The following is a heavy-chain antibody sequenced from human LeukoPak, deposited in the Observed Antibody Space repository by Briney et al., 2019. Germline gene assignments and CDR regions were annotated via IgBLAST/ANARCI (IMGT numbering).Heavy chain of an antibody. V-gene: IGHV4-59*01. CDR2: IYHSGTT. CDR1: GXSISSFY. D-gene: IGHD2-15*01. Sequence: SETLSLTCTVSGXSISSFYGSWIRQPPGKGLEWIGYIYHSGTTYYNPSLKSRVTISVDTSKNQFSLKLSSVTAADTAEYYCARVLASDSDYYYYGMDVWGQGTTVTVSS. CDR3: ARVLASDSDYYYYGMDV. J-gene: IGHJ6*02.